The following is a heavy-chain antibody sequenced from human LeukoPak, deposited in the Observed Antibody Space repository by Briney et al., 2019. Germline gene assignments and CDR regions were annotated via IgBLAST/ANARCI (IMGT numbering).Heavy chain of an antibody. CDR3: GRDRAAASGTEAFDI. D-gene: IGHD6-13*01. V-gene: IGHV3-23*01. J-gene: IGHJ3*02. CDR2: ISGSGGST. CDR1: GFTFSSYA. Sequence: GGSLRLSCAASGFTFSSYAMSWVRQGPGKRLEWVSAISGSGGSTYYEDSVKGRFTIARDNSKKTLYLQMNSLRAEETAVYYCGRDRAAASGTEAFDIWGQGTMVTVS.